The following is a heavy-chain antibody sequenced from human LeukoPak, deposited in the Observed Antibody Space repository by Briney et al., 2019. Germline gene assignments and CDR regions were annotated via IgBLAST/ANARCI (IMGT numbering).Heavy chain of an antibody. Sequence: PSETLSLTCTVSGGSISSYYWSWIRQPPGKGLEWIGYIYYSGSTNYNPSLKSRVTISVETSKNQFSLKLSSVTAADTAVYYCASWYSGYDPPSYYFDYWGQGTLVTVSS. J-gene: IGHJ4*02. D-gene: IGHD5-12*01. V-gene: IGHV4-59*01. CDR1: GGSISSYY. CDR2: IYYSGST. CDR3: ASWYSGYDPPSYYFDY.